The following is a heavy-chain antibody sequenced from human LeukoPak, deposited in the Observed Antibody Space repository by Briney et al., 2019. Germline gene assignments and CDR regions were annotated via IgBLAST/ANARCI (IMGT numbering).Heavy chain of an antibody. D-gene: IGHD3-3*01. CDR2: IYHSGRT. CDR3: ARTLRFLEWLSLGY. V-gene: IGHV4-38-2*02. CDR1: GYSISSGYY. J-gene: IGHJ4*02. Sequence: SETLSLTCTVSGYSISSGYYWGWIRQPPGKGLEWIGSIYHSGRTYYNPSLKSRVTISVDTSKNQFSLKLSSVTAADTAVYYCARTLRFLEWLSLGYWGQGTLVTVSS.